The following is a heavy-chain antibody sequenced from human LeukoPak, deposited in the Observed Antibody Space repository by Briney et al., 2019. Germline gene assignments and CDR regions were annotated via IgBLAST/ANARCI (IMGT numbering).Heavy chain of an antibody. D-gene: IGHD5-24*01. CDR2: INQSESAK. Sequence: GGCLRLSYASSGYTYSRYWMSCVRRPPGKGLEWVASINQSESAKLYVESVKSRFTITSTNAKNSLLLQMNSMRAEDTAFYYGAKLLRDATIYDFWGHGTLVTVSS. CDR3: AKLLRDATIYDF. J-gene: IGHJ4*03. CDR1: GYTYSRYW. V-gene: IGHV3-7*01.